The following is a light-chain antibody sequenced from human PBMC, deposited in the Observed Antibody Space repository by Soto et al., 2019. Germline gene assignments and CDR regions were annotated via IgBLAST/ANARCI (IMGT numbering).Light chain of an antibody. J-gene: IGKJ2*01. CDR3: QQLNSYPPT. CDR2: AAS. Sequence: DIQLTQSPSFLSASVGDRVTITCRASQGISSYLAWYQQKPGNAPKLLIYAASTLQSGVPSRFSGSGSGTEFTLTISSLQPEDFATYYCQQLNSYPPTFGQGTKLEIK. V-gene: IGKV1-9*01. CDR1: QGISSY.